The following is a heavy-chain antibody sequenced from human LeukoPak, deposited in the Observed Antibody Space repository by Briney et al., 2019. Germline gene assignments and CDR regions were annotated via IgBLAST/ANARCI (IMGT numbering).Heavy chain of an antibody. Sequence: GGSLRLSCAASGFTFSSYSMNWVRQAPGKGLEWVSSISSSSSYIYYADSVKGRFTISRDNAKNSLYLQMNSLRAEDTAVYYCARGRGYDSPPLGYWGQGTLVTLSS. CDR3: ARGRGYDSPPLGY. V-gene: IGHV3-21*01. D-gene: IGHD5-12*01. J-gene: IGHJ4*02. CDR2: ISSSSSYI. CDR1: GFTFSSYS.